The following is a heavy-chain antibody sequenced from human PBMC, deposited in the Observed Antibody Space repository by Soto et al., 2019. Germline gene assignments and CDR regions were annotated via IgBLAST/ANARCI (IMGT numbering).Heavy chain of an antibody. Sequence: EVQLLESGGGLVQPGGSLRLSCAVSGLTFRNHAMSWVRQAPGKGLEWVSTIAPIGYSTHYAGSVEGRFTISRDDSKSMLDLQMNSLRADDTAVYYCVSWVSPHFDYWGQGTLVSVSS. CDR3: VSWVSPHFDY. CDR1: GLTFRNHA. J-gene: IGHJ4*02. CDR2: IAPIGYST. V-gene: IGHV3-23*01. D-gene: IGHD2-8*01.